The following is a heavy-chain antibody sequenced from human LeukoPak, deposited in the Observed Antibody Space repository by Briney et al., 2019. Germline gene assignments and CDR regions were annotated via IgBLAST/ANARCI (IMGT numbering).Heavy chain of an antibody. CDR1: GFTFSSYT. D-gene: IGHD5-24*01. CDR2: ISSGSSTV. Sequence: PGGSLRLSCAASGFTFSSYTMNWVRQAPGKGLEWVSYISSGSSTVYYADSVKGRFTISRDNAKNSLYLQMNSLRAEDTAVYYCARDDEMATIFDYWGQGTLVTASS. V-gene: IGHV3-48*01. CDR3: ARDDEMATIFDY. J-gene: IGHJ4*02.